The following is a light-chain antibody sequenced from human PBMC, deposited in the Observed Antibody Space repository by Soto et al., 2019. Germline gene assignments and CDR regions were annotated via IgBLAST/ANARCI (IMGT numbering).Light chain of an antibody. J-gene: IGLJ2*01. Sequence: QSALTQPASVSGSPGQSITISCTGTSSDVGSYNLVSWYQHRPGKAPQLMIYEVNKRPSGVSDRFSGSKSGNTASLTVSGLQAEDEAAYYCCSYAGSSSVLFGGGTQLTV. V-gene: IGLV2-23*02. CDR1: SSDVGSYNL. CDR2: EVN. CDR3: CSYAGSSSVL.